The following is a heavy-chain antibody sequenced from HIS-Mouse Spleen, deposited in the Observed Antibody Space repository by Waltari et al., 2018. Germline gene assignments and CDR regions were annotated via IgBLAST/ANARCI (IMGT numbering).Heavy chain of an antibody. CDR3: ARWSEWELLFNAFDI. CDR1: GYTFTGYY. V-gene: IGHV1-2*02. CDR2: INPNSGGT. J-gene: IGHJ3*02. Sequence: QVQLVQSGAEVKKPGASVKVSCKASGYTFTGYYMHRVRQAPGQGLEWMGWINPNSGGTNYAQKFQGRVTMTRDTSISTAYMELSRLRSDDTAVYYCARWSEWELLFNAFDIWGQGTMVTVSS. D-gene: IGHD1-26*01.